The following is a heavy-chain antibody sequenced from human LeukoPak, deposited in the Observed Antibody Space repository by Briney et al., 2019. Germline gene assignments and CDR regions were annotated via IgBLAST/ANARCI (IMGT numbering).Heavy chain of an antibody. CDR3: ARASWYNWNYFDY. D-gene: IGHD1-20*01. CDR1: GYTFTGYY. V-gene: IGHV1-2*02. J-gene: IGHJ4*02. CDR2: INPNSGGT. Sequence: ASVKVSCKASGYTFTGYYMHWVRQAPGQGLEWMGWINPNSGGTNYAQKFQGRVTMTRDTSISTAYMELSRLRSDDTAVYYCARASWYNWNYFDYWGQGTLVTVSS.